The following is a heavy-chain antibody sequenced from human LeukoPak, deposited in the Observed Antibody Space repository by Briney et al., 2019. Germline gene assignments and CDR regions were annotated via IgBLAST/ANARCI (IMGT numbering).Heavy chain of an antibody. D-gene: IGHD6-25*01. CDR1: GCSFTSYW. CDR2: IYPCDCGS. J-gene: IGHJ3*02. Sequence: GGSLKIPCQGSGCSFTSYWIAWVGQMAGRDLEWMGIIYPCDCGSRYSPSFLDRGITSADESINTSYMQWSSLKASDTAMYYCGVYHSGSFDIWGQGTMVTVSS. V-gene: IGHV5-51*01. CDR3: GVYHSGSFDI.